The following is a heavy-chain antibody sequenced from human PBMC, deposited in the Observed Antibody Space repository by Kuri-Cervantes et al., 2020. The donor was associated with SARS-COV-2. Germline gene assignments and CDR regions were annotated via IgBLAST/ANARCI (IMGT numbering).Heavy chain of an antibody. V-gene: IGHV3-30*04. CDR3: ASGYSGSYSYFQH. CDR2: ISYDGSNK. D-gene: IGHD1-26*01. Sequence: GGSLRLSCAASGFTFSSYAMHWVRQAPGKGLEWVAVISYDGSNKYYADSVKGRFTISRDNSKNTLYLQMNSLRAGDTAVYYCASGYSGSYSYFQHWGQGTLVTVSS. CDR1: GFTFSSYA. J-gene: IGHJ1*01.